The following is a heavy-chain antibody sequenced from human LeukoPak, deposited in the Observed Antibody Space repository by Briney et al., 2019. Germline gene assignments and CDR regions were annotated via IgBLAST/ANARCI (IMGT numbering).Heavy chain of an antibody. V-gene: IGHV3-23*01. CDR1: GFTFSSYA. D-gene: IGHD6-19*01. CDR2: ISGSGGST. Sequence: PGGSLRLSCAASGFTFSSYAMSWVRQAPGKGLEWVSAISGSGGSTYYADSVKGRFTISRDNSKSTLYLQMNSLRAEDTAVYYCAKDGSSGWTIYYFDYWGQGTLVTVSS. J-gene: IGHJ4*02. CDR3: AKDGSSGWTIYYFDY.